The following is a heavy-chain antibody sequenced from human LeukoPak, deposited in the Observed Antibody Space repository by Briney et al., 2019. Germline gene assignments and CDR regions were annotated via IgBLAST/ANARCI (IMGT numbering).Heavy chain of an antibody. J-gene: IGHJ6*03. CDR2: ISVDGGEK. Sequence: PGGSLRLSCAASGFSFSNFGMTWVRQAAGKGLQWVSSISVDGGEKNYADSVKGRFVISRDYSKSTVYLQMNSLRADDTAVYYCARGHLTYGSGRDSEPAIYYYYYMDVWGKGTTVTISS. V-gene: IGHV3-23*01. CDR1: GFSFSNFG. D-gene: IGHD3-10*01. CDR3: ARGHLTYGSGRDSEPAIYYYYYMDV.